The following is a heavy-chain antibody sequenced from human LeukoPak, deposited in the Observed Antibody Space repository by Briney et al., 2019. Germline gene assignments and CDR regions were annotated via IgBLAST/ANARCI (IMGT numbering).Heavy chain of an antibody. CDR3: ARDRMVRYAFDI. J-gene: IGHJ3*02. CDR2: ISSSSSTI. CDR1: GFTFSSYS. Sequence: GGSLRLSCAASGFTFSSYSMNWVRQAPGKGLGWVSYISSSSSTIYYADSVKGRFTISRDNSKNTLYLQMNSLRAEDTAVYYCARDRMVRYAFDIWGQGTLVTVSS. V-gene: IGHV3-48*01. D-gene: IGHD3-10*01.